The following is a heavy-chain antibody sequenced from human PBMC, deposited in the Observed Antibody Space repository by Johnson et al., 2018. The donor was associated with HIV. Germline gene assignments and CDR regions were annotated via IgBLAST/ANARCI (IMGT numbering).Heavy chain of an antibody. D-gene: IGHD5-12*01. Sequence: VQLVESGGGVVRPGGSLRLSCEGSGFSFDDYGMNWVRQAPGKGHEWVSVIFGNYNTYYADSVKGRFTISRDTSRNMLYLQMDSLRPEDTAVYYCAKDLLIKLYSADAFNIWGQGTMVTVAS. CDR1: GFSFDDYG. J-gene: IGHJ3*02. V-gene: IGHV3-20*04. CDR3: AKDLLIKLYSADAFNI. CDR2: IFGNYNT.